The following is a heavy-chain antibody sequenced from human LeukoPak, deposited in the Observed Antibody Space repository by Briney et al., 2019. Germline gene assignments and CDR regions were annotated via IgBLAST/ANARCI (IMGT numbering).Heavy chain of an antibody. CDR3: AKEPYYDILTGYYAGPIDY. J-gene: IGHJ4*02. CDR1: GFTFSSYA. D-gene: IGHD3-9*01. CDR2: ISGSGGST. V-gene: IGHV3-23*01. Sequence: GGSLRLSCAASGFTFSSYAMSWVRQAPGKGLEWVSAISGSGGSTYYADSVKGRFTISRDNSKNTLYLQMNSLRAEDTAVYYCAKEPYYDILTGYYAGPIDYWGQGTLVTVSS.